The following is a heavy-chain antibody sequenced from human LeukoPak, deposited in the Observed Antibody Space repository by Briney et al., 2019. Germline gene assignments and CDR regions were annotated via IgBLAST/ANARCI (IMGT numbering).Heavy chain of an antibody. V-gene: IGHV4-61*02. CDR2: IYTSGST. J-gene: IGHJ6*02. Sequence: SETLSLTCTVSGGSISSGSYYWSWIRQPAGKGLEWIGRIYTSGSTNYNPSLKRRVTISVDTSKNQFSLKLSSVTAADTAVYYCARENDFWSGYFYGMDVWGQGTTVTVSS. D-gene: IGHD3-3*01. CDR3: ARENDFWSGYFYGMDV. CDR1: GGSISSGSYY.